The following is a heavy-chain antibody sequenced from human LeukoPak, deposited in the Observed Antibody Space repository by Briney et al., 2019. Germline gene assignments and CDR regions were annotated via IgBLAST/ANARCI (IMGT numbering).Heavy chain of an antibody. CDR1: GFTFSSYS. CDR2: ISSSSSTI. J-gene: IGHJ4*02. D-gene: IGHD3-22*01. V-gene: IGHV3-48*02. Sequence: GGSLRLSCAASGFTFSSYSMNWVRQAPGKGLEWVSYISSSSSTIYYADSVKGRFTVSRDNSKDTLFLHMNSLRDEDTAVYYCVKDRPPNVFYFDSQPFGRWGQGTLVTVSS. CDR3: VKDRPPNVFYFDSQPFGR.